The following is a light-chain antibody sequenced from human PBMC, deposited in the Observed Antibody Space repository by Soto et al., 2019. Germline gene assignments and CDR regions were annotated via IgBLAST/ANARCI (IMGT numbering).Light chain of an antibody. CDR2: GAS. Sequence: DIQVTQSPSSLSASVGDRVTITCQASQDVKNYLNWYQQKPGKAPKLLIYGASNLETGVPSRFSGGGSGTDFTFTITSLQPEDCATYYCQQYDSLAQCTFGGGTKVEIE. CDR1: QDVKNY. CDR3: QQYDSLAQCT. V-gene: IGKV1-33*01. J-gene: IGKJ4*01.